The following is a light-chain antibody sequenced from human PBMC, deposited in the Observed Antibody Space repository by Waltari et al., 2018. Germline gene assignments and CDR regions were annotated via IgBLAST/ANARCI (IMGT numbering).Light chain of an antibody. V-gene: IGKV3-11*01. CDR1: QSISSY. CDR2: DAS. CDR3: QQRSTSFT. Sequence: EIVLTQSPATPSLSPGERATLSCRASQSISSYLAWYQQKPGQAPRFLIYDASTRATGIPARFSGSGSVTDFTLTISSLEPEDFALYYCQQRSTSFTFGPGTRVDVK. J-gene: IGKJ3*01.